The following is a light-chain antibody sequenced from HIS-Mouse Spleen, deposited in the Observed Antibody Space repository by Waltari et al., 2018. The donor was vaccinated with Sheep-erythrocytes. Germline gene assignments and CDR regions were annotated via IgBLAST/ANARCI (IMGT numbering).Light chain of an antibody. CDR1: RSDVGGYNY. V-gene: IGLV2-11*01. Sequence: QSALTQPRSVSGSPGPSVTISRTCTRSDVGGYNYVRWYQQHPGKAPKLMIYDVSKRPSGVPDRFSGSKSGNTASLTISGLQAEDEADYYCCSYAGSYNHVFATGTKVTVL. CDR3: CSYAGSYNHV. CDR2: DVS. J-gene: IGLJ1*01.